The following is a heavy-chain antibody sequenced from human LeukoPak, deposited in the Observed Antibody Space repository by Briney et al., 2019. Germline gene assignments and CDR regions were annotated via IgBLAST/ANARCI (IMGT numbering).Heavy chain of an antibody. J-gene: IGHJ6*02. Sequence: PVASVKVSCKASGNTFSNYGMNWVRQAPGQGLEWMGWVSTKTGNPMYAQGFTGRFVFSLDTSVSTAYLQISSLKAEDSAVYYCARAVGRGYGTDAWGQGTTVTVSS. CDR2: VSTKTGNP. CDR1: GNTFSNYG. CDR3: ARAVGRGYGTDA. V-gene: IGHV7-4-1*02.